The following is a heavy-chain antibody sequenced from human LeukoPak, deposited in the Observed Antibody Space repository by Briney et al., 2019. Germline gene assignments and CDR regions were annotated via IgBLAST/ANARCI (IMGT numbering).Heavy chain of an antibody. D-gene: IGHD3-9*01. V-gene: IGHV3-74*03. Sequence: GGSLRLSCAASGFTFSTYWMHWVRQAPGKGLVWVSRIRPEGTTTAYADSVKGRFTISRGNAKNTLFLQMNSLSAEDTAVYYCARDLDWILFDYWGQGTLVTVSS. CDR3: ARDLDWILFDY. CDR1: GFTFSTYW. CDR2: IRPEGTTT. J-gene: IGHJ4*02.